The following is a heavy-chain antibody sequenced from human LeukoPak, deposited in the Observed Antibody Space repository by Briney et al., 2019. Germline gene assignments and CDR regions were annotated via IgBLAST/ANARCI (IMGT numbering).Heavy chain of an antibody. CDR1: GGSISSYY. CDR2: IYYSGRT. CDR3: ARHDNGWGYCSGGSCYLFNWFDP. J-gene: IGHJ5*02. V-gene: IGHV4-59*08. D-gene: IGHD2-15*01. Sequence: PSETLSLTCTVPGGSISSYYWSWSRQPPGKGLEWIGYIYYSGRTSYNPSLKSRVTISVDTSKNQFSLKLSSVTAADTAVYYCARHDNGWGYCSGGSCYLFNWFDPWGQGTLVTVSS.